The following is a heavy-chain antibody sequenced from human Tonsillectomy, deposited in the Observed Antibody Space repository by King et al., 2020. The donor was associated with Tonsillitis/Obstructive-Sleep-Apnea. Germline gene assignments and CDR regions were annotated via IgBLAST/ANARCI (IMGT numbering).Heavy chain of an antibody. CDR1: GFTFSSYA. CDR3: AKWFPPKSGFDY. D-gene: IGHD3-10*01. V-gene: IGHV3-23*04. CDR2: ISGRGGST. Sequence: VQLVESGGGLVQPGGSLRLSCAASGFTFSSYAMSWVRQAPGKGREWGSAISGRGGSTYYADSGKGRFTISSDNSKNTLYLQMNSLRAEDTAVYYCAKWFPPKSGFDYWGQGTLVTVSS. J-gene: IGHJ4*02.